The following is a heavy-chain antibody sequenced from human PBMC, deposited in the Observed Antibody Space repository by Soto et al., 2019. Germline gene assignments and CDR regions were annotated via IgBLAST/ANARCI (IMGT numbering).Heavy chain of an antibody. D-gene: IGHD2-15*01. CDR2: IIPIFGTA. CDR3: ATGYCSGGSCYSIVHYYYGMDV. J-gene: IGHJ6*02. CDR1: GGTFSSYA. V-gene: IGHV1-69*12. Sequence: QVQLVQSGAEVKKPGSSVKVSCKASGGTFSSYAISWVRQAPGQGLEWMGGIIPIFGTANYAQKFQGRVTITADESTSPAYMELSSLRSEDTAVYYCATGYCSGGSCYSIVHYYYGMDVWGQGTTVTVSS.